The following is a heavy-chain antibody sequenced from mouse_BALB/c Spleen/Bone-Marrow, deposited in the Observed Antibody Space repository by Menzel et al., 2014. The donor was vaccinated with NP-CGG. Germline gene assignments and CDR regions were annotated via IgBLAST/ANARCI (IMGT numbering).Heavy chain of an antibody. CDR1: GFTSSSYA. CDR3: ARAGTTASAWFAY. J-gene: IGHJ3*01. Sequence: EVKLVESGGGLVKPGGSLKLSCAASGFTSSSYAMSWVRQTPEKRLEWVASISSGGSTYYPDSVKGRFTISRDNARNILYLQMSSLRSEDTAMYYCARAGTTASAWFAYWGQGTLVTVSA. D-gene: IGHD1-2*01. CDR2: ISSGGST. V-gene: IGHV5-6-5*01.